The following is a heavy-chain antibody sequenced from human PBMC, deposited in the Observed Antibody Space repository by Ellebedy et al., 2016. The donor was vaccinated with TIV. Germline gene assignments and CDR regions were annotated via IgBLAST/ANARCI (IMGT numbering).Heavy chain of an antibody. Sequence: MPSETLSLTCAVYGGSLSRYFWRWIRQAPGRGPEWIGETNPSGTTNYNPSLKTRVTMLVDTSKTQFSLRLTYVTAADTAVYYCARARGQYLDGSGSYFTDWGQGEMVTVSS. D-gene: IGHD3-10*01. V-gene: IGHV4-34*01. J-gene: IGHJ4*02. CDR1: GGSLSRYF. CDR2: TNPSGTT. CDR3: ARARGQYLDGSGSYFTD.